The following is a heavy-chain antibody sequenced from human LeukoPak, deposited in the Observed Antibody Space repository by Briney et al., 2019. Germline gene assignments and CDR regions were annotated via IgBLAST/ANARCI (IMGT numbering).Heavy chain of an antibody. D-gene: IGHD3-9*01. CDR1: GFTFSNYA. CDR2: ITGSGTST. J-gene: IGHJ4*02. CDR3: VIWGDYDVLTGYYVPDY. Sequence: GGSLRLSCVASGFTFSNYAMSWVRQAPGKGLEWVPAITGSGTSTYYADSLKGRFTISRDNSKNTVFLQMNSLRHEDTAIYYCVIWGDYDVLTGYYVPDYWGQGTLVTVSS. V-gene: IGHV3-23*01.